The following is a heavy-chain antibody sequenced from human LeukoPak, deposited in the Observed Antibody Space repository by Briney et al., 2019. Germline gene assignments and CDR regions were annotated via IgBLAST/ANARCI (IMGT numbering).Heavy chain of an antibody. V-gene: IGHV3-23*01. CDR2: ISGSGGTT. J-gene: IGHJ6*04. D-gene: IGHD2-2*01. Sequence: GRSLRLSCAASGITFSSHAMSWVRQAPGKGMEWVSAISGSGGTTYYADSVKGRFTISRDNSKDTLSLQMNSLRGEDTAVYYCAKVWCSSTSCYSGIYYYYGMDVWGKGTTVTVSS. CDR3: AKVWCSSTSCYSGIYYYYGMDV. CDR1: GITFSSHA.